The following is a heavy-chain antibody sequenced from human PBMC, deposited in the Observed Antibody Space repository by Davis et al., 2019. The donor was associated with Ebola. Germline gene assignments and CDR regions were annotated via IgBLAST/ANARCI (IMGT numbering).Heavy chain of an antibody. CDR3: ARGLRGGIVVVPAATNYGMDV. J-gene: IGHJ6*02. CDR2: INSDGSST. D-gene: IGHD2-2*01. CDR1: GFTFSSYW. V-gene: IGHV3-74*01. Sequence: GESLKISCAASGFTFSSYWMHWVRQAPGKGLVWVSRINSDGSSTSYADSVKGRFTISRDNAKNTLYLQMNSLRAEDTAVYYCARGLRGGIVVVPAATNYGMDVWGQGTTVTVSS.